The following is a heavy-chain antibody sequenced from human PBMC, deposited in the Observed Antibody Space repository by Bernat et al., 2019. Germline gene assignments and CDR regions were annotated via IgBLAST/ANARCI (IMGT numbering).Heavy chain of an antibody. D-gene: IGHD4-17*01. CDR1: GGSISSGGYY. CDR2: IYYSGST. V-gene: IGHV4-31*03. Sequence: QVQLQESGPRLVKPSQTLSLTCTVSGGSISSGGYYWSWIRQHPGKGLEWIGYIYYSGSTYYNPSLKSRVTISVDTSKNQFSLKLSSVTAADTAVYYCARRDYGVGSYYFDYWGQGTLVTVSS. CDR3: ARRDYGVGSYYFDY. J-gene: IGHJ4*02.